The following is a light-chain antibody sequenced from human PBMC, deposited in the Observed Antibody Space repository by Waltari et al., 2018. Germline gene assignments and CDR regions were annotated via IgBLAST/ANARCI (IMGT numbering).Light chain of an antibody. V-gene: IGKV4-1*01. Sequence: DIVMPQSPDSLAVSLGERATINCKSSQSVLSSSNSKNYLAWYQQKPGQPPKLLIYWASTRESGVPDRFSGSGSGTDFTLTISSLQAEDVAVYYCQQYYSGPRTFGQGTKLEIK. CDR3: QQYYSGPRT. CDR2: WAS. CDR1: QSVLSSSNSKNY. J-gene: IGKJ2*02.